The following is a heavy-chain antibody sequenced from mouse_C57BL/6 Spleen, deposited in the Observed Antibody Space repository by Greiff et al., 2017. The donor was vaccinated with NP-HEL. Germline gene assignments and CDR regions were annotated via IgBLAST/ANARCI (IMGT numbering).Heavy chain of an antibody. Sequence: VQLQQSGPGLVQPSQSMSITCTVSGFSLTSYGVHWVRQSPGKGLEWLGVIWRGGSTDYNAAFMSRLSITKDNSKSQVFFKMNSLQADDTAIYYCAKNRRDHYAMDYWGQGTSVTVSS. V-gene: IGHV2-5*01. J-gene: IGHJ4*01. CDR1: GFSLTSYG. CDR3: AKNRRDHYAMDY. CDR2: IWRGGST.